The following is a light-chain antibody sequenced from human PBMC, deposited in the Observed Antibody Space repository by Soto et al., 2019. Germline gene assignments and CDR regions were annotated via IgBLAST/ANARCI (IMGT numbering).Light chain of an antibody. J-gene: IGKJ1*01. Sequence: EIVMTQSPATLSVSPWERATLSCRASQSVSSSYLAWYQQKPGQAPRLLIYGASSRATGIPDRFSGSGSGTDFTLTISRLEPEDFAVYYCQQYGSSPGTFGQGTKVDI. CDR3: QQYGSSPGT. CDR1: QSVSSSY. V-gene: IGKV3-20*01. CDR2: GAS.